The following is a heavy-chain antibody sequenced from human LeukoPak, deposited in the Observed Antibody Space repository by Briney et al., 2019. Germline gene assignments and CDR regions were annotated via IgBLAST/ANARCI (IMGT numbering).Heavy chain of an antibody. CDR3: ARDPRPIQLWPYMDV. V-gene: IGHV1-18*01. CDR1: GYTFTSYG. D-gene: IGHD5-18*01. J-gene: IGHJ6*03. CDR2: ISAYNGDT. Sequence: GASVKVSCKASGYTFTSYGISWVRQAPGQGLVWMGWISAYNGDTNYAQKLQGRVTMTTDTSTSTVYMELSSLRSEDTAVYYCARDPRPIQLWPYMDVWGKGTTVTISS.